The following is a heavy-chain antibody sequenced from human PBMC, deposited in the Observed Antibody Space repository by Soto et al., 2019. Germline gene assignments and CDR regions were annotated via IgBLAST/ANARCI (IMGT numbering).Heavy chain of an antibody. CDR3: ARSYDFWSGYLLPYYYYGMDV. Sequence: SQTLSLTCVISGDSVSSNSAAWNWIRQSPSRGLEWLGRTYYRSKWYNDYAVSVKSRITINPDTSKNQFSLQLNSVTPEDTAVYYCARSYDFWSGYLLPYYYYGMDVWGQGTTVTVS. CDR1: GDSVSSNSAA. CDR2: TYYRSKWYN. J-gene: IGHJ6*02. D-gene: IGHD3-3*01. V-gene: IGHV6-1*01.